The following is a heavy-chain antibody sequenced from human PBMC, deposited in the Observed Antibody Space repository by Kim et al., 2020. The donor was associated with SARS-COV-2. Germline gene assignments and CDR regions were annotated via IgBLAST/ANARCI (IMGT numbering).Heavy chain of an antibody. J-gene: IGHJ4*02. D-gene: IGHD2-15*01. CDR3: AKNMGLWVVVAVTFDY. V-gene: IGHV3-23*01. Sequence: GGSLRLSCAASGFTFSSYAMSWVRQAPGKGLEWVSAISGSGGSTYYADSVKGRFTISRDNSKNTLYLQMNSLRAEDTAVYYCAKNMGLWVVVAVTFDYWGQGTLVTVSS. CDR1: GFTFSSYA. CDR2: ISGSGGST.